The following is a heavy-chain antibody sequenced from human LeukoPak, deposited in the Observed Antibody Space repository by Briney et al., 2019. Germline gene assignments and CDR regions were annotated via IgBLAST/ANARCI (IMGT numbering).Heavy chain of an antibody. Sequence: GGSLRLSCAASGFTFSSYAMSWVRQAPGKGLEWVSAISGSGGSTYYADSVKGRFTISRDNSKNTLYLQMNSLRAEDTAVYYCAKELYSGIDPRDAFDIWGQGTMVTVSS. CDR3: AKELYSGIDPRDAFDI. D-gene: IGHD1-26*01. V-gene: IGHV3-23*01. CDR2: ISGSGGST. J-gene: IGHJ3*02. CDR1: GFTFSSYA.